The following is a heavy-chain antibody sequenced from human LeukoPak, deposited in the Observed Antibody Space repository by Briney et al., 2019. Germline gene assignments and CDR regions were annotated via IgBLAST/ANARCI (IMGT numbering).Heavy chain of an antibody. Sequence: PGGSLRLSCAASGFPFSSYGMHWVRQAPGMGLEWVAVIWNDGSKKLYADSVKGRFTVSRDNHKNVVFLQMNTLRVDDTAVYYCAKDRNIVIIPAAIEGFDYWGLGTLVTVAS. CDR2: IWNDGSKK. D-gene: IGHD2-2*01. V-gene: IGHV3-33*06. J-gene: IGHJ4*02. CDR3: AKDRNIVIIPAAIEGFDY. CDR1: GFPFSSYG.